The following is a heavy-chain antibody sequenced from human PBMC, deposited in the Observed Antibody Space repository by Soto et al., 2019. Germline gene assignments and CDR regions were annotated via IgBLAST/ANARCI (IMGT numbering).Heavy chain of an antibody. CDR1: GGSINTHY. CDR2: SHSSGYS. CDR3: ATSGSYRPFDY. J-gene: IGHJ4*02. Sequence: SETLSLTCTVSGGSINTHYWSWIRQPPGKGLEWIGYSHSSGYSHYNPSLKSRVTISVDTSNNQNSLFLQMNSLQTDDTAVYYCATSGSYRPFDYWGQGTLVTVSS. V-gene: IGHV4-59*08. D-gene: IGHD3-10*01.